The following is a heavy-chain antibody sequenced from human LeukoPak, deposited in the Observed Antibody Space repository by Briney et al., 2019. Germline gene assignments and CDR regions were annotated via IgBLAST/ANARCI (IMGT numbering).Heavy chain of an antibody. CDR2: ISGSGGST. D-gene: IGHD1-1*01. V-gene: IGHV3-23*01. CDR1: GFTFSSYS. Sequence: GGSLRLSCAASGFTFSSYSMNWVRQAPGKGLEWVSAISGSGGSTYYADSVKGRFTISRDNSKNTLYLQMNSLRAEDTAVYYCANVQGYYYYYYMDVWGKGTTVTVSS. J-gene: IGHJ6*03. CDR3: ANVQGYYYYYYMDV.